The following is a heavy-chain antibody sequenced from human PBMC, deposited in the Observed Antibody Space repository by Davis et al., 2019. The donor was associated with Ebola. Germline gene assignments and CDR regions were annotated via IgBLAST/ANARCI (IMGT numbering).Heavy chain of an antibody. V-gene: IGHV3-30*02. CDR2: IRHDGSNT. J-gene: IGHJ1*01. D-gene: IGHD3-22*01. Sequence: GESLKISCEGSGFTFSAYYMSWIRQAPGKGLAWVAFIRHDGSNTYHVDSVKGRFTISRDNSKNTLYLQLNSLRVEDTAVYYCAKDMIEEGLSSPHPDFQHWGQGTLVTVSS. CDR3: AKDMIEEGLSSPHPDFQH. CDR1: GFTFSAYY.